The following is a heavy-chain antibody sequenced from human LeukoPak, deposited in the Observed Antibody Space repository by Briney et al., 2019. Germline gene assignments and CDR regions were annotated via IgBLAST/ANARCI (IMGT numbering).Heavy chain of an antibody. CDR3: ARAGGVSFVARWFDP. CDR2: INPYNGKT. J-gene: IGHJ5*02. D-gene: IGHD5/OR15-5a*01. CDR1: GYTFISFG. V-gene: IGHV1-18*01. Sequence: ASVKVSCKASGYTFISFGFSWVRQAPGQGLEWMGWINPYNGKTNHALKFQARVTMTTDTSTNTVNMDLRSLRPDDTAVYYCARAGGVSFVARWFDPWGQGSLVTVSS.